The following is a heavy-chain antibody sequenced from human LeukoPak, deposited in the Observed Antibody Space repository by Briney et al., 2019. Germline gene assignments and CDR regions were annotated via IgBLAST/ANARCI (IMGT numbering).Heavy chain of an antibody. V-gene: IGHV4-34*01. CDR2: ISHSGST. Sequence: SETLSLTCAVYGGSLSDYHWRWIRQPPGKGLEWIGEISHSGSTNYNPSLKSRVTVSVDRSKNQFSLNLNSVTAADTAVYYCARASRLGELSLGYWGQGTLVTVSS. J-gene: IGHJ4*02. D-gene: IGHD3-16*02. CDR1: GGSLSDYH. CDR3: ARASRLGELSLGY.